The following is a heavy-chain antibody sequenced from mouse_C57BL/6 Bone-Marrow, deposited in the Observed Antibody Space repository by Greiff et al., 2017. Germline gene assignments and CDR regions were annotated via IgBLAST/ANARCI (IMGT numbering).Heavy chain of an antibody. J-gene: IGHJ4*01. CDR1: GFTFRDYG. V-gene: IGHV5-15*01. CDR2: ISNLAYSI. Sequence: EVKLMESGGGLVQPGRSLKLSCAASGFTFRDYGMAWVRQAPRKGPEWVAFISNLAYSIYSADTVTGRFTISRENAKNTLYLEMSSLRSEDTAMYYCARHYYYGSSYGYYAMDYWGQGTSVTVSS. CDR3: ARHYYYGSSYGYYAMDY. D-gene: IGHD1-1*01.